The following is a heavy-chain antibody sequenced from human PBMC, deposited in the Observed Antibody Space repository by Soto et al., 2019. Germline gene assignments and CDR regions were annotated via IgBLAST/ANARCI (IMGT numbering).Heavy chain of an antibody. CDR1: GYTFTSYG. CDR2: ISAYNGNT. D-gene: IGHD6-6*01. V-gene: IGHV1-18*01. Sequence: ASVKVSCKASGYTFTSYGISWVRQAPGRGLEWMGWISAYNGNTNYAQKLQGRVTMTTDTSTSTAYMELRSLRSDDTAVYYCARAGIAARRGLHYYYYGMDVWGQGTTVTVSS. J-gene: IGHJ6*02. CDR3: ARAGIAARRGLHYYYYGMDV.